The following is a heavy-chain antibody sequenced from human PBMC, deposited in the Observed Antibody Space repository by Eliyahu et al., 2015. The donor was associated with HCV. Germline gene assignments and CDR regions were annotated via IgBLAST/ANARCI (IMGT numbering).Heavy chain of an antibody. D-gene: IGHD3-16*02. J-gene: IGHJ3*02. Sequence: EVQLVESGGGLVQPGGSLRLSXXASGFXVXTNYMSWXRQAPGKGLEWVSVIYSGGSTYYADSVKGRFTISRDNSKNTLYLQMNSLRAEDTAVYYCARVYPYDYVWGSYRYTPGAFDIWGQGTMVTVSS. CDR1: GFXVXTNY. CDR3: ARVYPYDYVWGSYRYTPGAFDI. V-gene: IGHV3-66*01. CDR2: IYSGGST.